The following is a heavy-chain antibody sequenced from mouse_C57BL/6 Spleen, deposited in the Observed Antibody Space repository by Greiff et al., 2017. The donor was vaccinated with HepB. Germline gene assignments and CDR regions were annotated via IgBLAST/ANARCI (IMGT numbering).Heavy chain of an antibody. D-gene: IGHD1-1*01. CDR1: GYTFTSYW. Sequence: QVQLQQPGAELVMPGASVKLSCKASGYTFTSYWMHWVKQRPGQGLEWIGEIDPSDSYTNYNQKFKGKSTLIVDKSPSTAYMQLSSLTSEDSAVYYCARNYGSSYADYWGKGTTLTVSS. V-gene: IGHV1-69*01. J-gene: IGHJ2*01. CDR3: ARNYGSSYADY. CDR2: IDPSDSYT.